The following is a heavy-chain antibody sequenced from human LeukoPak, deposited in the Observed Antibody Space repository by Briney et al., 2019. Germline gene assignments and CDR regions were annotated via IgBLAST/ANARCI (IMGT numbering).Heavy chain of an antibody. V-gene: IGHV3-74*01. Sequence: GGSLRLSCTASGFSFSGHWMHWARQLPGKGLVWVSRISPTGSTTSYADSVKGRFTVSRDNAKNTLYLRVNHLRAEDTAVYYCARGPNSNWSGLDFWGQGTLLTVSS. CDR3: ARGPNSNWSGLDF. J-gene: IGHJ4*02. D-gene: IGHD6-6*01. CDR2: ISPTGSTT. CDR1: GFSFSGHW.